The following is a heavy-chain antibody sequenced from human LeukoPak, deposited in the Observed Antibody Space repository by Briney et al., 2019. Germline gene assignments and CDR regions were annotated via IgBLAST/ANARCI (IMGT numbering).Heavy chain of an antibody. CDR2: ISSGSSTI. V-gene: IGHV3-48*01. CDR1: GFTFSTFD. J-gene: IGHJ6*02. Sequence: GGSLRLSCAASGFTFSTFDMNWVRQAPGKGLEWVSYISSGSSTIYYADSVKGRFTISRDNAKNSLYLQMNSLRAEDTAVYYCARLRYYAMDVWGQGTTVTVSS. CDR3: ARLRYYAMDV.